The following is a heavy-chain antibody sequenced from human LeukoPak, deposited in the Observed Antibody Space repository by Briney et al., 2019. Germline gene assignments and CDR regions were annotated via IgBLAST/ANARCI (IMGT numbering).Heavy chain of an antibody. CDR3: AHTTLPDTLTTYNAFDI. J-gene: IGHJ3*02. CDR1: GFSLSPNGVG. V-gene: IGHV2-5*01. Sequence: SGPTLVKPTQTLTLTCTFSGFSLSPNGVGVGWIRQPPGKALEWLALIYWNDDKRYSPSLKSRLTITKDTSKNQVVLTMTDMEPVDTATYFCAHTTLPDTLTTYNAFDIWGQGTMVTVSS. D-gene: IGHD3-9*01. CDR2: IYWNDDK.